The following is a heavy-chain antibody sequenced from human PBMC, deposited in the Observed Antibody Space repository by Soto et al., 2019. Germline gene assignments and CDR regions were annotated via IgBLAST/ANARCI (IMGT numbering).Heavy chain of an antibody. J-gene: IGHJ3*02. Sequence: EVQLVESGGGLVKPGGSLRLSCAASGITFKNAWMNWVRQAPGKGLEWVGRIKSNTDGGTTDYAAPVKGRFTVSRDDSKDTLFLEINSLRTEDTAVYYCTTDDYYDRGGYDAFDIWGQGTMVTVSS. CDR3: TTDDYYDRGGYDAFDI. V-gene: IGHV3-15*01. CDR2: IKSNTDGGTT. D-gene: IGHD3-22*01. CDR1: GITFKNAW.